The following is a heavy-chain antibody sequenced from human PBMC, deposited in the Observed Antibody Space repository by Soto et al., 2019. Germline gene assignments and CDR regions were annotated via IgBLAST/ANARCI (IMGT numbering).Heavy chain of an antibody. D-gene: IGHD5-12*01. CDR1: GFTFSSYS. CDR3: ARDQASYFDY. CDR2: ISSSSTI. J-gene: IGHJ4*02. V-gene: IGHV3-48*02. Sequence: LRLSCAASGFTFSSYSMNWVRQAPGKGLEWVSYISSSSTIYYADSVKGRFTISRDNAKNSLYLQMNSLRDEDTAVYYCARDQASYFDYWGQGTLVTVSS.